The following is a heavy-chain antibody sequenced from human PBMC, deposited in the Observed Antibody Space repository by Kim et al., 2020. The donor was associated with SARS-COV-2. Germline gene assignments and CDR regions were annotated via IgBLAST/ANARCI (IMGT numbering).Heavy chain of an antibody. V-gene: IGHV1-2*06. CDR1: GYTFTGYY. CDR3: AREKGPVTDVPRKKYNWFDP. J-gene: IGHJ5*02. D-gene: IGHD3-10*02. Sequence: ASVKVSCKASGYTFTGYYMHWVRQAPGQGLEWMGRINPNSGGTNYAQKFQGRVTMTRDTSISTAYMELSRLRSDDTAVYYCAREKGPVTDVPRKKYNWFDPWGQGTLVTVSS. CDR2: INPNSGGT.